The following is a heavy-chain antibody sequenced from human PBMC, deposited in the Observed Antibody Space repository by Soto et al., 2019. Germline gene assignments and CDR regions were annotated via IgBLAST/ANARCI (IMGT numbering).Heavy chain of an antibody. J-gene: IGHJ4*02. CDR1: ELPFTDYS. CDR2: ISHDGRNT. D-gene: IGHD3-9*01. CDR3: AVDGLPTSSLRYYYFRF. Sequence: QAQLVESGGGVVQPGRSLRLSCAASELPFTDYSMHWVRQTADKGLEWVAFISHDGRNTFYSDSVKGRFTISRDDSRSMLSLPMRGVTVEDTAIYYWAVDGLPTSSLRYYYFRFWGRGTLVTVSS. V-gene: IGHV3-30*04.